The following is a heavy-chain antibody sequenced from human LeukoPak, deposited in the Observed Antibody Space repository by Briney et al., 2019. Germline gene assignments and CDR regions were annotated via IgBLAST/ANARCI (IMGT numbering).Heavy chain of an antibody. J-gene: IGHJ4*02. V-gene: IGHV3-66*04. CDR1: GFTVSSNY. Sequence: GGSLRLSCSVSGFTVSSNYMSWVRQAPGKGLEWVSVIYTGGTTYYADSVKGRVTISRDNSKNTLYLQMNSLRAEDTAVYYCARHGDDTSGYYSPFDYWGQGTLVTVAS. D-gene: IGHD3-22*01. CDR3: ARHGDDTSGYYSPFDY. CDR2: IYTGGTT.